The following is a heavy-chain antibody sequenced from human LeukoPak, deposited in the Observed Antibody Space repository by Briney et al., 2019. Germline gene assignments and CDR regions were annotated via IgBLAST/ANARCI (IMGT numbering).Heavy chain of an antibody. CDR3: AGGYSGYRTLDY. Sequence: SETLSLTCIVSGGSISSYYWSWIRQPPGKGLEWIGYIYYSGSTNYNPSLKSRVTISVDTSKNQFSLKLSSVTAADTAVYYCAGGYSGYRTLDYWGQGTLVTVSS. V-gene: IGHV4-59*01. CDR1: GGSISSYY. J-gene: IGHJ4*02. D-gene: IGHD5-12*01. CDR2: IYYSGST.